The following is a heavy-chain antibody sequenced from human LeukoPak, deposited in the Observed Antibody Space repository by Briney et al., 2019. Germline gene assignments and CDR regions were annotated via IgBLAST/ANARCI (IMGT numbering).Heavy chain of an antibody. J-gene: IGHJ5*02. CDR1: GYTFTSYG. CDR3: ARVPAAIGFGWSDP. V-gene: IGHV1-2*02. Sequence: ASVKVSCKASGYTFTSYGISGVRQAPGQGLEWMGWINPNSGGTNYAQKFQGRVTMTRDTSISTAYMELSRLRSDDTAVYYCARVPAAIGFGWSDPWGQGTLVTVSS. CDR2: INPNSGGT. D-gene: IGHD2-2*01.